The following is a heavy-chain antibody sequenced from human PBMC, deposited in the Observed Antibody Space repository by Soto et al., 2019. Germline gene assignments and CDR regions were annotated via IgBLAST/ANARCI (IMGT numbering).Heavy chain of an antibody. CDR2: ISYDGSNK. V-gene: IGHV3-30*18. CDR3: AKDYDFPILIMDV. Sequence: PGGSLRLSCAASGFTFSSYGMHWVRQAPGKGLEWVAVISYDGSNKYYADSVKGRFTISRDNSKNTLYLQMNSLRAEDTAVYYCAKDYDFPILIMDVWGQGTTVTVSS. J-gene: IGHJ6*02. D-gene: IGHD3-3*01. CDR1: GFTFSSYG.